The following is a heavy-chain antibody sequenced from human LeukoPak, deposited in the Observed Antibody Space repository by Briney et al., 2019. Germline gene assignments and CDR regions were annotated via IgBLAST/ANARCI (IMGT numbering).Heavy chain of an antibody. CDR3: AKAHRFGELLSYYYGMDV. D-gene: IGHD3-10*01. J-gene: IGHJ6*02. Sequence: GGSLRLSCAASGFTFSSYAMSWVRQAPGKGLEWVSAISGSGGSTYYADSVKGRFTISRDNSKNTLYLQMKSLRAEDTAVYYCAKAHRFGELLSYYYGMDVWGQGTTVTVSS. CDR1: GFTFSSYA. CDR2: ISGSGGST. V-gene: IGHV3-23*01.